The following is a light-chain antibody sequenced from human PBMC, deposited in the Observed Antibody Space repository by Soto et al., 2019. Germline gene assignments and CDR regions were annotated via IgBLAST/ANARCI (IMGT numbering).Light chain of an antibody. CDR3: CSYAGSYTLVV. V-gene: IGLV2-11*01. J-gene: IGLJ2*01. CDR1: SSDVGGYNY. Sequence: QSALTQPRSVSGSPGQSVTISCTGTSSDVGGYNYVSWYQQHPGKAPKLMIYDVSKRPSGVPDRFSGSKSGNTASLTISWLQAEDEADYYCCSYAGSYTLVVFGGGTKVTVL. CDR2: DVS.